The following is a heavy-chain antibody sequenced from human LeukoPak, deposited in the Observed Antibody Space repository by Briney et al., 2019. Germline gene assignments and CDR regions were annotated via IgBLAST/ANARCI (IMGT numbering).Heavy chain of an antibody. Sequence: GRSLRLSCAASGFTFDDYGMHWVRQAPGKGLEWVRQAPGKGLEWVSGISWNRGSIGYADSVKGRFTISRDTAKNSLYLQMNSLRPEDTALYYCAKGGAAADNYWYFDLWGRSTLVTVSS. CDR3: AKGGAAADNYWYFDL. D-gene: IGHD6-13*01. CDR2: ISWNRGSI. V-gene: IGHV3-9*01. CDR1: GFTFDDYG. J-gene: IGHJ2*01.